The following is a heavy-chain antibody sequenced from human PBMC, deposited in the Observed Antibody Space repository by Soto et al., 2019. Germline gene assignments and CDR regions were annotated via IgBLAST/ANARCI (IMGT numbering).Heavy chain of an antibody. CDR2: IYYSGST. V-gene: IGHV4-59*01. CDR1: VVSISSYY. J-gene: IGHJ6*01. CDR3: ASLTYYYDSSGYFTDGYYGMDV. Sequence: WETLSLTCTFSVVSISSYYWSCIRQPPGKGLEWIGYIYYSGSTNYNPSLKSRVTISVDTSKNQFSLKLSSVTAADTAVYYCASLTYYYDSSGYFTDGYYGMDVWGQGTTVSVSS. D-gene: IGHD3-22*01.